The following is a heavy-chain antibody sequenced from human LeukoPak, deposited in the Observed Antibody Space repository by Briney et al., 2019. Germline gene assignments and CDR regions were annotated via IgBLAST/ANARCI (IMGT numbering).Heavy chain of an antibody. CDR2: ISSSSSYI. CDR3: ARDQISSSSTIDP. CDR1: RFTFSRNS. V-gene: IGHV3-21*01. J-gene: IGHJ5*02. Sequence: PGGSLPVPCAASRFTFSRNSMNWVRQAPGKGLEWVSSISSSSSYIYYADSVKGRFTISRDNAKNSPYLQMNSLRAEDTAVYYCARDQISSSSTIDPWGQRTLVTVSS. D-gene: IGHD6-6*01.